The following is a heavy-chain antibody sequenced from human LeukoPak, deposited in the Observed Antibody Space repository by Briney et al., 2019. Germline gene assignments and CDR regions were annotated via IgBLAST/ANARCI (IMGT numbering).Heavy chain of an antibody. V-gene: IGHV1-8*02. CDR3: ARGQSPFWSGYYWPTDP. D-gene: IGHD3-3*01. J-gene: IGHJ5*02. CDR2: MNPNSGNT. Sequence: ASVKVSCTASGYTFTSYGISWVRQATGQGLEWMGWMNPNSGNTGYAQKFQGRVTMTRNPSISTAYMELSSLRSEDTAVYYCARGQSPFWSGYYWPTDPWGQGTLVTVSS. CDR1: GYTFTSYG.